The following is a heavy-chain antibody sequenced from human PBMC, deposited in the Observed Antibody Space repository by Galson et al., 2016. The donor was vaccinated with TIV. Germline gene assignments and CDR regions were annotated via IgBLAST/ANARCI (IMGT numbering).Heavy chain of an antibody. J-gene: IGHJ3*02. CDR1: GSSFTIHW. V-gene: IGHV5-10-1*01. D-gene: IGHD4-17*01. Sequence: QSGAEVKKPGESLRISCKTSGSSFTIHWIHWVRQTPGKGLEWMGRIDPSDSHSKYSPSFRGHVAFSADKSISTAYLQWNNLRASDSAIIYCATPSGFGDDFGFPIWGRGTQVTV. CDR3: ATPSGFGDDFGFPI. CDR2: IDPSDSHS.